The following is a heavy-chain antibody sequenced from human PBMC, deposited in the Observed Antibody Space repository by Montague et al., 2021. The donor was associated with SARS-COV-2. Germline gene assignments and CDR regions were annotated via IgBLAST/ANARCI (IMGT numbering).Heavy chain of an antibody. Sequence: SETLSLTCTVSGGSISSYYWSWIRQPPGKGLEYIGYIYFSGSTNYNPSLKSRLTISVDTSKNQFSLKLSSVTAADTAIYYCARHGLEGANTYYFGLDVWGQGTTVTVSS. CDR1: GGSISSYY. D-gene: IGHD1-26*01. CDR2: IYFSGST. V-gene: IGHV4-59*08. J-gene: IGHJ6*02. CDR3: ARHGLEGANTYYFGLDV.